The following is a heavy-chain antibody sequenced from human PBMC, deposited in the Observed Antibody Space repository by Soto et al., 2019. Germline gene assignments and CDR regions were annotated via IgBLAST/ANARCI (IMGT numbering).Heavy chain of an antibody. CDR1: GFIFDDFG. Sequence: EVQLVESGGGVGRPGGSLRLSCTASGFIFDDFGMNWFCQTPDKGLEWVCFLNWRGEQTRYGESMKGRFTVSRDNSRNSLYLQMDSLRVEDTAFYYCARNRRGGGYYFVCRGQGALVTVSS. CDR2: LNWRGEQT. V-gene: IGHV3-20*04. J-gene: IGHJ4*02. CDR3: ARNRRGGGYYFVC.